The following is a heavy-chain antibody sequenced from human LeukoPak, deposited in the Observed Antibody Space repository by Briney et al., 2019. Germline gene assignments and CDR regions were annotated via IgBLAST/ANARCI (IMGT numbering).Heavy chain of an antibody. V-gene: IGHV1-46*01. Sequence: ASVKVSCKASGYTFTSYYMHWVRQAPGQGLEWMGIINPSGGGTSYAQKFQGRVTMTRDTSTSTVYMELSSLRSEDTAVYYCARDLGRGYSYGFFDYWGQGTLVTVSS. CDR1: GYTFTSYY. CDR3: ARDLGRGYSYGFFDY. J-gene: IGHJ4*02. D-gene: IGHD5-18*01. CDR2: INPSGGGT.